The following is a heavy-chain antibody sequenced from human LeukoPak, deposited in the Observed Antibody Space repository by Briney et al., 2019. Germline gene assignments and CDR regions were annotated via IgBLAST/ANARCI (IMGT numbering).Heavy chain of an antibody. CDR3: AVDNRDF. J-gene: IGHJ4*02. CDR2: IYTSGNT. D-gene: IGHD2-15*01. CDR1: GASVGDYY. V-gene: IGHV4-4*07. Sequence: SETLSLTCTVSGASVGDYYWSWLRQAAGKGLEWLGRIYTSGNTIYNPSLQSRITISVDVSNNQFSLRLISMSAADTGIYYCAVDNRDFWGQGTLVTVSS.